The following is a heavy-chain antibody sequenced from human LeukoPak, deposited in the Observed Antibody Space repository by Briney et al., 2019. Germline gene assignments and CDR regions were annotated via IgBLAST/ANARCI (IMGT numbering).Heavy chain of an antibody. D-gene: IGHD5-24*01. J-gene: IGHJ4*02. CDR3: ARDYKYAFDN. V-gene: IGHV3-48*01. CDR2: IGIDSGNT. CDR1: GFTFSDYS. Sequence: GGSLRLSCAASGFTFSDYSMNWVRQAPGKGLEWISYIGIDSGNTNYADSVKGRFTIPGDKAKNSLYLQMNSLRVEDTAVYYCARDYKYAFDNWGQGTLVTVPS.